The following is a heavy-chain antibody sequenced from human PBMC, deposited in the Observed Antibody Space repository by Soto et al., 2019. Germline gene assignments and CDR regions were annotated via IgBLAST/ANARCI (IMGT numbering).Heavy chain of an antibody. Sequence: QVQLVQSGAGVKKPGSSVKVSCKASGGTFSSYAISWVRQAPGHGLEWMGGIIPMLGTANYAQNFQRRVTLTADKSTSTAYMALISLRSEDTAVCYCERTKVLVAARNNQPYSFFSDMDVWGQGTTVTVFS. V-gene: IGHV1-69*06. CDR1: GGTFSSYA. D-gene: IGHD2-15*01. J-gene: IGHJ6*02. CDR2: IIPMLGTA. CDR3: ERTKVLVAARNNQPYSFFSDMDV.